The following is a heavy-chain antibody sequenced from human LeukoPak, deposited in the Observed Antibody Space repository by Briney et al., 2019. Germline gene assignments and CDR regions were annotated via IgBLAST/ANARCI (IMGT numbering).Heavy chain of an antibody. Sequence: ASVKVSCKASGDTFDNYIISGVRQAPGQGLEWMGRIIVTLGRTSYAQRFQGRVTVSADKSTSTVYMELSSLRSDDTAVYYCARVKATRPGRTDYYFFGMDVWGQGTTVSVSS. J-gene: IGHJ6*02. CDR2: IIVTLGRT. CDR1: GDTFDNYI. D-gene: IGHD6-6*01. CDR3: ARVKATRPGRTDYYFFGMDV. V-gene: IGHV1-69*02.